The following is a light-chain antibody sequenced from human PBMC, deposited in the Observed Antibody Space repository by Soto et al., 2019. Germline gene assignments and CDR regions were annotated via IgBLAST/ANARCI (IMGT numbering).Light chain of an antibody. CDR3: QQYYDAPQT. V-gene: IGKV4-1*01. Sequence: DIVMTQSPDSLAVSLGERATINCKSSQSILYSSNNKNYLAWYQQKPGQPPKLLIYWASTRESGVPDRFSGSGSGTAFTLTISSLQAGDVAVYYCQQYYDAPQTFAQGTKVEIK. CDR1: QSILYSSNNKNY. CDR2: WAS. J-gene: IGKJ1*01.